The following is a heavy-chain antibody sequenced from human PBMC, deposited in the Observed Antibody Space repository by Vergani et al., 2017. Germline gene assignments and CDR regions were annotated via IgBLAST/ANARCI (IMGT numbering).Heavy chain of an antibody. Sequence: VQLLESGGGLVKPGGSLRLSCAASEFTFRDYYMSWIRQAPGKGLECISYISGSGSSIYYADSVKGRFTISRDNAQNTLYLQMNSLRVEDTGVYYCARARCIETCYMSNWLDAWGQGTMVTVSS. D-gene: IGHD3-9*01. CDR1: EFTFRDYY. J-gene: IGHJ5*02. CDR3: ARARCIETCYMSNWLDA. V-gene: IGHV3-11*04. CDR2: ISGSGSSI.